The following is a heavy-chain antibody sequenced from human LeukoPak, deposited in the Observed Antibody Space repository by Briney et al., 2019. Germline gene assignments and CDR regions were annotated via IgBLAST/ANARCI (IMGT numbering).Heavy chain of an antibody. CDR1: GGSISTFY. CDR2: IDYSGSA. D-gene: IGHD3-9*01. J-gene: IGHJ6*02. Sequence: PSETLSLTCTVSGGSISTFYWSWVRHPPGKGLEYIGYIDYSGSANYNPSLKSRVTISVDTSKNQFSLKLSSVTAADTAIYYCARWRYLDVWGQGTTVTVSS. CDR3: ARWRYLDV. V-gene: IGHV4-59*01.